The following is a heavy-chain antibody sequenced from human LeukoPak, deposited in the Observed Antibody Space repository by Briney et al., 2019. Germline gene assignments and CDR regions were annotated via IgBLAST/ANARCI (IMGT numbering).Heavy chain of an antibody. V-gene: IGHV3-21*01. D-gene: IGHD3-10*01. CDR3: SRDPLSILRGGDY. CDR1: GFTFNSFW. J-gene: IGHJ4*02. CDR2: ISGSSNYI. Sequence: GGSLRLSCAAPGFTFNSFWMSWVRQAPGKGLEWVSSISGSSNYIYYTDSVKGRFTISRDNAKNSLYLQMNSLRAEDSAFYHCSRDPLSILRGGDYWGQGTLVTVSS.